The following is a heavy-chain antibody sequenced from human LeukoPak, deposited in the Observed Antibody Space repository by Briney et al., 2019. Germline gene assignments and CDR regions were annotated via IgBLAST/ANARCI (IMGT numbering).Heavy chain of an antibody. D-gene: IGHD3-9*01. J-gene: IGHJ4*02. CDR2: IKTDGSST. Sequence: PGGSLSLSCAASGFTFSSYWMHWVRQVPGKKLMWVSQIKTDGSSTIYADSVGGRFTVSRDNAKNTLYLQIHSLRVEDTAIYYCARDGPAADWDLDYWGQGTLVTVSS. V-gene: IGHV3-74*01. CDR3: ARDGPAADWDLDY. CDR1: GFTFSSYW.